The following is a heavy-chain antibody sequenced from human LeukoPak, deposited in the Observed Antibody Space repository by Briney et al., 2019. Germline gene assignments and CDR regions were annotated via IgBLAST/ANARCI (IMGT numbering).Heavy chain of an antibody. CDR2: IIPIFGTA. CDR3: ATSIAVAGRPWFDP. Sequence: SVKVSCKASGYTFTSYGFSWVRQAPGQGLEWMGGIIPIFGTANYAQKFQGRVTITADESTSTAYMELSSLRSEDTAVYYCATSIAVAGRPWFDPWGQGTLVTVSS. CDR1: GYTFTSYG. V-gene: IGHV1-69*13. J-gene: IGHJ5*02. D-gene: IGHD6-19*01.